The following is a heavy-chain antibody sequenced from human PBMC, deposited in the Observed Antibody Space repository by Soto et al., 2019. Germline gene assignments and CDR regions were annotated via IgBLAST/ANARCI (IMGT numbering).Heavy chain of an antibody. J-gene: IGHJ5*02. Sequence: QVQLQQWGAGLLKPSETLSLTCAVYGGSFSGYYWSWIRQPPGKGLEWIGEINHSGSTNYNPSLKSRVTISVDTSKNQFSPKLSSVTAADTAVYYCARGITMVRGVTRWFDPWGQGTLVTVSS. CDR3: ARGITMVRGVTRWFDP. CDR2: INHSGST. D-gene: IGHD3-10*01. V-gene: IGHV4-34*01. CDR1: GGSFSGYY.